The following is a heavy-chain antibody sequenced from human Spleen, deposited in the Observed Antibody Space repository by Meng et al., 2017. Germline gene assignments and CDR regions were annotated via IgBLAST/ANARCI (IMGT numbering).Heavy chain of an antibody. CDR3: ARGPTTLAHDFDY. CDR1: GGSISSSNW. J-gene: IGHJ4*02. D-gene: IGHD4-11*01. V-gene: IGHV4-4*02. CDR2: INHSGST. Sequence: HESGPGRVKPSGNMSLTCGVTGGSISSSNWWSWVRQPPGKGLEWIGEINHSGSTNYNPSLESRATISVDTSQNNLSLKLSSVTAADSAVYHCARGPTTLAHDFDYWGQGTLVTVSS.